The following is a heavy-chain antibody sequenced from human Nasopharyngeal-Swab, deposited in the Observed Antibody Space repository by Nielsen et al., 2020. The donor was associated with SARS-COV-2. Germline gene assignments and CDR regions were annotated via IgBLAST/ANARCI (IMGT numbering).Heavy chain of an antibody. CDR3: AREGHYDILTGYFRRPYAFDI. J-gene: IGHJ3*02. D-gene: IGHD3-9*01. V-gene: IGHV1-18*01. CDR2: ISAYNGNT. CDR1: RYTFTSYG. Sequence: ASVQVSCKASRYTFTSYGISWVRQAPGQGLEWMGWISAYNGNTNHAQKLQGRVTMTTDTSTSTAYMELRSLRSDDTVVYYCAREGHYDILTGYFRRPYAFDIWGQGTMVTVSS.